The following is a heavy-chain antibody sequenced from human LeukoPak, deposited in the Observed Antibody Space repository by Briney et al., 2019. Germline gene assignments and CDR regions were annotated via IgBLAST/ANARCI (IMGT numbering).Heavy chain of an antibody. CDR3: ARDGNYYDSSGYAHYYYYYYMDV. D-gene: IGHD3-22*01. V-gene: IGHV1-46*01. Sequence: ASVKVSCKASGYTFTSYYMHWVRQAPGQGLEWMGIINPSGGSTSYAQKVQGRVTMTRDMSTSTVYMELSSLRSEDTAVYYCARDGNYYDSSGYAHYYYYYYMDVWGKGTTVTVSS. CDR1: GYTFTSYY. CDR2: INPSGGST. J-gene: IGHJ6*03.